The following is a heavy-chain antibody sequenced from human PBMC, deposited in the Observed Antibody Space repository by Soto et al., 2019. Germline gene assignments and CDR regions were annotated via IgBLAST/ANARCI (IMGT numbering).Heavy chain of an antibody. D-gene: IGHD2-15*01. CDR1: GFSFSSYG. V-gene: IGHV3-33*01. Sequence: VQLVESGGGVVQPGRSLRLSCAASGFSFSSYGMHWVRQAPGKGLEWVAVIWYDGTNKYYADSVKGRCTISRDNWKNTLYLQMNSLTAEDTGVYYCAREGVTGYCSGGSCFPDYWGQGTLVTVSS. CDR3: AREGVTGYCSGGSCFPDY. J-gene: IGHJ4*02. CDR2: IWYDGTNK.